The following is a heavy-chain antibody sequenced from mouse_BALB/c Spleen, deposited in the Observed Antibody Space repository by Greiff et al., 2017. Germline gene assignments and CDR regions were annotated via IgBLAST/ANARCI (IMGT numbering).Heavy chain of an antibody. J-gene: IGHJ1*01. CDR2: ISCYNGAT. CDR1: GYSFTGYY. V-gene: IGHV1S34*01. Sequence: LVKTGASVKISCKASGYSFTGYYMHWVKQSHGKSLEWIGYISCYNGATSYNQKFKGKATFTVVTSSSTAYMQFNSLTSEDSAVYYCAREFITTGVARYWYFDVWGAGTTVTVSS. D-gene: IGHD1-1*01. CDR3: AREFITTGVARYWYFDV.